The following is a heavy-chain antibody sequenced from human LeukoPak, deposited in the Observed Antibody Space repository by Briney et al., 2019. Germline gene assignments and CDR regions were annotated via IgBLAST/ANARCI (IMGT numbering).Heavy chain of an antibody. D-gene: IGHD6-6*01. CDR2: MNPNSGNT. V-gene: IGHV1-8*01. J-gene: IGHJ4*02. CDR1: GYTFTSYD. CDR3: ARGVKTPSIAARLLLRGFYYFDY. Sequence: ASVKVSCKASGYTFTSYDINWVRQATGQGLEWMGWMNPNSGNTGYAQKFQGGVTMTRNTSISTAYMELSSLRSEDTAVYYCARGVKTPSIAARLLLRGFYYFDYWGQGTLVTVSS.